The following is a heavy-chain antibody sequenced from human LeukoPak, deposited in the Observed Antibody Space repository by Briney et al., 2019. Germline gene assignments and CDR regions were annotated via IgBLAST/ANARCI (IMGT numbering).Heavy chain of an antibody. D-gene: IGHD5-18*01. Sequence: PGGSLRLSCAASGFTFSSYGMHWVRQAPGKGLEWVAVISYDGSNKYYADSVKGRFTISRYNSKNTLYLQMNSLRAEDTAVYYCAKELRGYSYGLRNNWFDPWGQGTLVTVSS. CDR2: ISYDGSNK. CDR1: GFTFSSYG. V-gene: IGHV3-30*18. CDR3: AKELRGYSYGLRNNWFDP. J-gene: IGHJ5*02.